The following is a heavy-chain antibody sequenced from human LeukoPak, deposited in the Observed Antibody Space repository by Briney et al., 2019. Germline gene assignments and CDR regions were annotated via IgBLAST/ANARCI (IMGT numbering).Heavy chain of an antibody. CDR1: GFTFSTYS. V-gene: IGHV3-21*01. CDR3: ARRLKTAVTSYYFDS. J-gene: IGHJ4*02. D-gene: IGHD4-17*01. Sequence: PGGSLRLSCAASGFTFSTYSMNWVRQSPGKGLEWVSSISSSSSYIYYPDSVKGRFTISGDNAKNSLYLQMNSLRAEDTAVYFCARRLKTAVTSYYFDSWAREPWSPSPQ. CDR2: ISSSSSYI.